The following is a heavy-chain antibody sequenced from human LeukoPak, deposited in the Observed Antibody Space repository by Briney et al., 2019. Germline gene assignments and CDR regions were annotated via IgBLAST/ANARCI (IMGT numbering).Heavy chain of an antibody. J-gene: IGHJ4*02. V-gene: IGHV3-23*01. CDR2: ISGSGGST. CDR3: AKGAAAGPYYFDY. CDR1: GFTVSSNY. D-gene: IGHD6-13*01. Sequence: GGSLRLSCAASGFTVSSNYMSWVRQAPGKGLEWVSAISGSGGSTYYADSVKGRFTISRDNSKNTLYLQMNSLRAEDTAVYYCAKGAAAGPYYFDYWGQGTLVTVSS.